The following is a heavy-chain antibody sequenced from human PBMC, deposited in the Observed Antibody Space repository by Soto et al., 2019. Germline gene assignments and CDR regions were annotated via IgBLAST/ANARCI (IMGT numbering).Heavy chain of an antibody. CDR3: ARALRNPYPKTWHHYALVV. D-gene: IGHD2-2*01. V-gene: IGHV1-8*01. J-gene: IGHJ6*02. CDR2: VNPNSGNA. Sequence: GASGMVCCKASGYTFAESDINCVRQAPGQRLEWMAWVNPNSGNAGYPPRFQGRLSMTRDTSMNTAYMQLSSLTSDDTAVYYCARALRNPYPKTWHHYALVVWG. CDR1: GYTFAESD.